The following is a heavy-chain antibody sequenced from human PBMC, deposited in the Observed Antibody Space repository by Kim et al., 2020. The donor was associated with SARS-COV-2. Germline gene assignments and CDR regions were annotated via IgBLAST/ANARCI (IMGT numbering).Heavy chain of an antibody. CDR2: IQKDESQI. CDR3: GRYRASDS. CDR1: GFSFSTTG. D-gene: IGHD1-26*01. J-gene: IGHJ4*02. V-gene: IGHV3-7*01. Sequence: GGSLRLSCVASGFSFSTTGMTWVRQAPGKGLEWVANIQKDESQIQYADSVKGRFTISRDNAKNSLYLQMNSLRVEDTAVYYCGRYRASDSWGQGTLVTVSS.